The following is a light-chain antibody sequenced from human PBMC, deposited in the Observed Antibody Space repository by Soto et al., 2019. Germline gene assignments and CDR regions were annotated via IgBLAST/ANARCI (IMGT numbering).Light chain of an antibody. CDR3: SSYGGSNNFV. CDR1: SSDVGGYNF. Sequence: QSVLTQPPSASGCPGQSVTISCTWTSSDVGGYNFVSWYQHFPGKAPKLIIYEVTKRPSGVPDRFSGSKSGNTASLTVSGLQTDDEADYYCSSYGGSNNFVFGTGTKVTVL. J-gene: IGLJ1*01. V-gene: IGLV2-8*01. CDR2: EVT.